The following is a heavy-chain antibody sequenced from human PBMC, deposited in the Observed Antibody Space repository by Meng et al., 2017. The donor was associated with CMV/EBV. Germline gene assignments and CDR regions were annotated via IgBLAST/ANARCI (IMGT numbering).Heavy chain of an antibody. Sequence: SGPTLVKPTQTLTLTCSFSGFSLITIAVGVGWVRQPPGKALEWLGLLYWNDDKRYNPSLKSRLTITSDSSKNHVVLIMTDMDPVDSATYYCVLSPLRFWSGATYWGQGALVTVSS. CDR1: GFSLITIAVG. J-gene: IGHJ4*02. D-gene: IGHD3-3*01. CDR3: VLSPLRFWSGATY. CDR2: LYWNDDK. V-gene: IGHV2-5*01.